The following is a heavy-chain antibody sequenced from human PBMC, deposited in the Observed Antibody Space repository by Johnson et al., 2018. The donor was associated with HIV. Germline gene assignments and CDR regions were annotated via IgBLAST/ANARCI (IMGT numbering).Heavy chain of an antibody. CDR2: ISYDGSNK. D-gene: IGHD1-26*01. CDR3: ARDRDLGRAFDI. V-gene: IGHV3-30-3*01. J-gene: IGHJ3*02. Sequence: VQLVESGGGLVQPGGSLRLSCAASGFTFSSYAMHWVRQAPGKGLEWVAVISYDGSNKYYADSVKGRFTISRDNAKNSLYLQMNSLRAEDTALYYCARDRDLGRAFDIWGQGTMVTVSS. CDR1: GFTFSSYA.